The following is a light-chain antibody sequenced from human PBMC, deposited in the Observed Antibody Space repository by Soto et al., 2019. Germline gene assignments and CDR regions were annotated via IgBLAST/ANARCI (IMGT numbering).Light chain of an antibody. CDR1: QSVLYNSNNKNY. V-gene: IGKV4-1*01. CDR2: WAS. Sequence: DIVMTQSPDSLAVSLGERATINCKSSQSVLYNSNNKNYLAWYQQRPGQPPKLLIYWASSRESGVSERFIGSGSETDFTLTISRLQAEDVGVYFCEQYYDIPRTFGQGTKVESK. J-gene: IGKJ1*01. CDR3: EQYYDIPRT.